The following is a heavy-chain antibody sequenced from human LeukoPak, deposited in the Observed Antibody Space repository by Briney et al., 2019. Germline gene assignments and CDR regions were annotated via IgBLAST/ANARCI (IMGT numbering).Heavy chain of an antibody. J-gene: IGHJ4*02. D-gene: IGHD2-15*01. CDR1: GFTFSSYR. CDR3: VRDARASGPIQYYFDY. CDR2: ISSSSSYI. Sequence: GGSLRLSCAASGFTFSSYRMNWVRQAPGKGLEWVSSISSSSSYIYYADSVEGRFTISRDNAKNSLYLQMNSLRAEDTALYYCVRDARASGPIQYYFDYWGQGTLVTVSS. V-gene: IGHV3-21*01.